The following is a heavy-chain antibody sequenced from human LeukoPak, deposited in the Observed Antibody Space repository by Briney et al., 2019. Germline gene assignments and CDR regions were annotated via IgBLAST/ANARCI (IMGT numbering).Heavy chain of an antibody. J-gene: IGHJ4*02. CDR2: IVASSVTT. CDR1: GFTFSTFA. CDR3: ARRAGAYSHPYDY. Sequence: GGSLRLSCAASGFTFSTFAMIWVRQPPGKGLEWVSGIVASSVTTYYADSVKGRFTISRDNSKNTLYLHMNALRVEDTAIYYCARRAGAYSHPYDYWGQGTLVTVSS. D-gene: IGHD4/OR15-4a*01. V-gene: IGHV3-23*01.